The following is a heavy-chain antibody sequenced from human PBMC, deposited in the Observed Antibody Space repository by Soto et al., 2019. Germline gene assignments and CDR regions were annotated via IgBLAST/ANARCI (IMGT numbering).Heavy chain of an antibody. CDR2: IYYSGST. CDR3: ARGWVTMGY. Sequence: SETLSLTCTVLGGSISSYYWSWIRQPPGKGLEWIGYIYYSGSTNYNPSLKSRVTISVDTSKNQFSLKLSSVTAADTAVYYCARGWVTMGYWGQGTLVTVSS. D-gene: IGHD1-26*01. CDR1: GGSISSYY. V-gene: IGHV4-59*08. J-gene: IGHJ4*02.